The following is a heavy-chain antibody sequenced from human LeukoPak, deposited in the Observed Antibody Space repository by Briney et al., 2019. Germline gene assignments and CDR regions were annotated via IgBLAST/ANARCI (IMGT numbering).Heavy chain of an antibody. J-gene: IGHJ4*02. CDR1: GYTFTGYY. V-gene: IGHV1-2*02. CDR3: ARGGDQSPRLVTDY. Sequence: ASVKVSCKASGYTFTGYYLHWVRQAPGQGLEWMGCVNPNSGDTNYAQKFQGSVTMTRDTSISTVYMELSRLRSDDTAVYYCARGGDQSPRLVTDYWGQGTLVTVSS. CDR2: VNPNSGDT. D-gene: IGHD2-21*02.